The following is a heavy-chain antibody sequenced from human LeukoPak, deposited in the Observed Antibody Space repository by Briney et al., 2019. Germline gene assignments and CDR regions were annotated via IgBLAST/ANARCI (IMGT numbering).Heavy chain of an antibody. CDR3: ARDLSGVTGYTYGRGIDY. Sequence: HAGGSLRLSCAASGFTFSSYWMSWVRQAPGKGLEWVANIKKDGIEKYYVDSVKGRFTISRDNAKTSLYLQMNSLRAEDTAVYYCARDLSGVTGYTYGRGIDYWGQGTLVTVSS. J-gene: IGHJ4*02. CDR1: GFTFSSYW. CDR2: IKKDGIEK. D-gene: IGHD5-18*01. V-gene: IGHV3-7*01.